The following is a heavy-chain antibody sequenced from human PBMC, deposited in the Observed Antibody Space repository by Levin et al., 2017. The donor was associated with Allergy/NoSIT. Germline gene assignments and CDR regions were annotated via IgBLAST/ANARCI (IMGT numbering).Heavy chain of an antibody. D-gene: IGHD3-9*01. V-gene: IGHV3-7*04. CDR1: GFTFSSYW. CDR3: ARVRYFDWLPFDY. J-gene: IGHJ4*02. CDR2: IKQDGSEK. Sequence: ASVKVSCAASGFTFSSYWMSWVRQAPGKGLEWVANIKQDGSEKYYVDSVKGRFTISRDNAKNSLYLQMNSLRAEDTAVYYCARVRYFDWLPFDYWGQGTLVTVSS.